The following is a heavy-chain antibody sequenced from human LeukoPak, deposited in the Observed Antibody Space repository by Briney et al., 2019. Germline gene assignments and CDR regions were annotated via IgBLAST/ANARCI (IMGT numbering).Heavy chain of an antibody. CDR3: AKGGSYYYYYGMDV. CDR2: ISYDGSNK. Sequence: GGSLRLSCAASGFTFSSYGMYWVRQAPGKGLEWVAVISYDGSNKYYADSVKGRFTISRDNSKNTLYLQMNSLRAEDTAVYYCAKGGSYYYYYGMDVWGQGTTVTVSS. D-gene: IGHD1-26*01. J-gene: IGHJ6*02. CDR1: GFTFSSYG. V-gene: IGHV3-30*18.